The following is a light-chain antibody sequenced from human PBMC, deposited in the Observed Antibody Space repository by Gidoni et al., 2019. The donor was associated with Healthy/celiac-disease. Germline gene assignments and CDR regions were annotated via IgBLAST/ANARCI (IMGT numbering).Light chain of an antibody. CDR2: GKN. V-gene: IGLV3-19*01. CDR1: SLRSYY. Sequence: SELTQDPAVSVALGQTVRITCQGDSLRSYYASWYQQKPGQAPVLVIYGKNNRPSGIPDRFSGSSSGNTASLTITGAQAEDEADYYCNSRDSSGNYVFGTGTKVTVL. CDR3: NSRDSSGNYV. J-gene: IGLJ1*01.